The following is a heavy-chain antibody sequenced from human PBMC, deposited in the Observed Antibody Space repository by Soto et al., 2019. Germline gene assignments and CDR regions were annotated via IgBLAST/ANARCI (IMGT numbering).Heavy chain of an antibody. Sequence: QVQLVESGGGVVQPGRSLRLSCAASGFTFSSYAMHWVRQAPGKGLEWVAVISYDGSNKYYADSVKGRFTISKDNSKNTLYLQMNSLRAEDTAVYYCVRERSGYYDILTGLRPYGMDVWGQGTTVTVSS. CDR3: VRERSGYYDILTGLRPYGMDV. V-gene: IGHV3-30-3*01. J-gene: IGHJ6*02. D-gene: IGHD3-9*01. CDR1: GFTFSSYA. CDR2: ISYDGSNK.